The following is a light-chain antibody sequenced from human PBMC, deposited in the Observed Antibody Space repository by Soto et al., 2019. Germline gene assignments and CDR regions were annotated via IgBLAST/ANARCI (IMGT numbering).Light chain of an antibody. CDR1: QSISSY. CDR3: QQSYSTPIT. J-gene: IGKJ5*01. CDR2: AAS. V-gene: IGKV1-39*01. Sequence: DIPMTQPPSSLSASVGDIVTITCRASQSISSYLNWYQQKPGKAPKLLIYAASSLQSGVPSRFSGSGSGTDFTLTISSLQSEDVATYYCQQSYSTPITLGQGTRLEIK.